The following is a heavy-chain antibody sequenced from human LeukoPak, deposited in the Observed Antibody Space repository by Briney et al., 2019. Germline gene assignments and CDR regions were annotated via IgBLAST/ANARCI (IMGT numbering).Heavy chain of an antibody. Sequence: GGSLRLSCTASGFTFGDHAMSWVRQAPGKGLEWVGFIRSKAYGGTTEYAASVKGRFTISRDDSKSIAYLQMNSLKTEDTAVYYCTIERWLWFGESRWFDPWGQGTLVTVSS. CDR3: TIERWLWFGESRWFDP. J-gene: IGHJ5*02. CDR1: GFTFGDHA. CDR2: IRSKAYGGTT. D-gene: IGHD3-10*01. V-gene: IGHV3-49*04.